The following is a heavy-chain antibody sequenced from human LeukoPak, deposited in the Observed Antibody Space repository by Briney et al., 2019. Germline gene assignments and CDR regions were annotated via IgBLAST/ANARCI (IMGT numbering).Heavy chain of an antibody. Sequence: EASVKVSCKASGGTFSSYAISWVRQAPGQGLEWMGGIIPIFGTANYAQKFQGRVTMTRDMSTSTVYMELSSLRSEDTAVYYCARGASEWFGELPNMDVWGKGTTVTVSS. J-gene: IGHJ6*03. CDR1: GGTFSSYA. D-gene: IGHD3-10*01. CDR2: IIPIFGTA. CDR3: ARGASEWFGELPNMDV. V-gene: IGHV1-69*05.